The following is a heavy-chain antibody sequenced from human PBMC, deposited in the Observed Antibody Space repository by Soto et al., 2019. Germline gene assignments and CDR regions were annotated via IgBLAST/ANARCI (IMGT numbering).Heavy chain of an antibody. J-gene: IGHJ5*02. Sequence: PGGSLRLSCAASGFTFGYYWMSWVRQAPGKGLEWVSTISSNSAYIYYTDALRGRFTISRDNAKNSLHLQMNSLRAEDTAVYYCTRDASRDSSARGWFDPWGPGTLVTVSS. CDR2: ISSNSAYI. V-gene: IGHV3-21*01. CDR1: GFTFGYYW. D-gene: IGHD6-13*01. CDR3: TRDASRDSSARGWFDP.